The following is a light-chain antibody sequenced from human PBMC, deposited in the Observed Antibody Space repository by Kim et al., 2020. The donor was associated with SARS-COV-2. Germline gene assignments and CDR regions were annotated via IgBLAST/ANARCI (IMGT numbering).Light chain of an antibody. CDR3: QAWDSTTAV. CDR1: NLADKY. J-gene: IGLJ1*01. V-gene: IGLV3-1*01. Sequence: VSPGQTASVTCSGNNLADKYVCWYQQKPGQSPVLIIYQDTKRPSGIPERFSGSNSGKTATLTISGTQAMDEADYYCQAWDSTTAVFGTGTKVTVL. CDR2: QDT.